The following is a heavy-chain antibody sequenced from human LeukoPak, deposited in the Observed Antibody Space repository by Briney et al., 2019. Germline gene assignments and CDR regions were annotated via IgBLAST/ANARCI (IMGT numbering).Heavy chain of an antibody. J-gene: IGHJ4*02. CDR2: IYPGDSDT. Sequence: GESLKISCKGSGYSFTSYWIGWVRQMPGKGLEWMGIIYPGDSDTRYSPSLQGQITIAADKTINTAYLQWSSLKASDTAMYYGARHGHIAAAGYYWGQGALVTVSS. D-gene: IGHD6-13*01. V-gene: IGHV5-51*01. CDR1: GYSFTSYW. CDR3: ARHGHIAAAGYY.